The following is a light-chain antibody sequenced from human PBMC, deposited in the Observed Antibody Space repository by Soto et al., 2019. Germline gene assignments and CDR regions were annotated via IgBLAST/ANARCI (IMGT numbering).Light chain of an antibody. V-gene: IGLV2-14*02. J-gene: IGLJ3*02. Sequence: QSVLTQPASVSGSPGQSITISFTGTSSDVGSYNLVSWYQQHPGKAPKLMIYEVTNRPSGISDRFSGSKSGNTASLTISGLQAEDEAHYYCSSYTTTSTLVLFGGGTQLTVL. CDR1: SSDVGSYNL. CDR3: SSYTTTSTLVL. CDR2: EVT.